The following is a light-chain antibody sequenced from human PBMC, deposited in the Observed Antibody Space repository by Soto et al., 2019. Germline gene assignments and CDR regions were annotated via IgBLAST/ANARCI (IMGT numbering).Light chain of an antibody. Sequence: DIQMTQSPSSLSASVGDRVTITCRASQSISSYLNWYQQKPGKAPKLLIYAASSLQSGVPSRFSGSGSGTDFALTISSLQPEAFATYYCQQSYSTPEVTFGPGTKVDIK. CDR2: AAS. V-gene: IGKV1-39*01. J-gene: IGKJ3*01. CDR3: QQSYSTPEVT. CDR1: QSISSY.